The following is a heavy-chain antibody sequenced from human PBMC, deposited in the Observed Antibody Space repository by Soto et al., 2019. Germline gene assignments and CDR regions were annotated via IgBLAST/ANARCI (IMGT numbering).Heavy chain of an antibody. CDR1: GFTFSSYG. D-gene: IGHD6-19*01. Sequence: QVQLVESGGGVVQPGRSLRLSCAASGFTFSSYGMHWVRQAPGKGLEWVAVISYDGSNKYYADSVKGRFTISRDNSKNTLYLQMNSLRAEDTALYYCAKDWQQWVHYYGMDVWGQGTTVTVSS. CDR3: AKDWQQWVHYYGMDV. J-gene: IGHJ6*02. V-gene: IGHV3-30*18. CDR2: ISYDGSNK.